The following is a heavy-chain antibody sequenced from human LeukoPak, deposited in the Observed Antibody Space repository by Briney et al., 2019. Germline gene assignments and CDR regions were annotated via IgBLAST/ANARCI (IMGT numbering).Heavy chain of an antibody. CDR1: GGSISSYY. CDR2: IYYSGST. D-gene: IGHD2-2*01. Sequence: SETLSLTCTVSGGSISSYYWSWIRQPPGKGLEWIGYIYYSGSTNYNPSLKSRVTISVDTSKNQFSLKLSSVTAADTAVYYCARHKRVIVVVPASNWFDPWGQGTLVTVSS. J-gene: IGHJ5*02. V-gene: IGHV4-59*08. CDR3: ARHKRVIVVVPASNWFDP.